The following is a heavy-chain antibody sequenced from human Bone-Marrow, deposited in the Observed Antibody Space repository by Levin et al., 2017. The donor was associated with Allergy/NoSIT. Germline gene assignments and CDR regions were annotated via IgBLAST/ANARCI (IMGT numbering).Heavy chain of an antibody. J-gene: IGHJ4*02. CDR1: GLTFSRSW. D-gene: IGHD5-12*01. CDR3: VGGYDYFDY. V-gene: IGHV3-7*03. Sequence: GESLISCAVSGLTFSRSWMSWVRQAPGKGLEWVANLRQDGSETYYVDSVKGRFTISADNAKNSLYLQMNSLRAEDTAVYYCVGGYDYFDYWGQGTLVTVSS. CDR2: LRQDGSET.